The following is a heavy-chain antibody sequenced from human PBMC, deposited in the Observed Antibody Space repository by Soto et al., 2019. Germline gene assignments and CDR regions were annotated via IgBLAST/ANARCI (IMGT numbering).Heavy chain of an antibody. CDR1: GGSVNTGDNY. V-gene: IGHV4-30-4*01. CDR2: IYHTGNT. J-gene: IGHJ6*02. CDR3: AREPLDGMDV. Sequence: HVQLHQSGPRLVKPSQTLSLECSVIGGSVNTGDNYWSWVRQSPGRGLEWIGYIYHTGNTFYNPAIENRVTMSVDASKNQCSLPLTSVTAADTAVYFCAREPLDGMDVWGQGTNVTVSS.